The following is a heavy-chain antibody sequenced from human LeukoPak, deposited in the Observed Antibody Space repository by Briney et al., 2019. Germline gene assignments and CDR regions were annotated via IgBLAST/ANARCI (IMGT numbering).Heavy chain of an antibody. CDR3: ARGYYGLGGNWFDP. Sequence: SETLSLTCTVSGDSIDTYVWSWIRQPPGKGLEWFGSIYYRGITYYNPSLKSRVTISVDTSKNQFSLKLTSVTAADTALYYCARGYYGLGGNWFDPWGQGTLVTVSS. J-gene: IGHJ5*02. CDR2: IYYRGIT. D-gene: IGHD3-22*01. V-gene: IGHV4-59*12. CDR1: GDSIDTYV.